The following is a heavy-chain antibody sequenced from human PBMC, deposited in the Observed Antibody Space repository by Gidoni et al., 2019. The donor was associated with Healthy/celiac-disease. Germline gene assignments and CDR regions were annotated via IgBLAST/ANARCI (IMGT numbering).Heavy chain of an antibody. D-gene: IGHD6-19*01. CDR2: ISWNSGSI. CDR3: AKDIPYSSGWM. CDR1: GFTFDDYA. J-gene: IGHJ4*02. V-gene: IGHV3-9*01. Sequence: EVQLVESGGGLVQPGRSLRLSCAASGFTFDDYAMHWVRQAPGKGLEWVSGISWNSGSIGYADSGKGRFTISRDNAKNSLYLQMNSLRAEDTALYYFAKDIPYSSGWMWGQGTLVTVSS.